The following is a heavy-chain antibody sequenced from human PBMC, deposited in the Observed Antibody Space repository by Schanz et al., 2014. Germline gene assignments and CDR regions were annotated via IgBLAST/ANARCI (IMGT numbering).Heavy chain of an antibody. D-gene: IGHD4-17*01. V-gene: IGHV4-34*01. Sequence: QVQLQQWGAGLLKPSETLSLTCGVFGGSFSGYYWSWIRQPPGKGLEWIGEIYHTGSTNYNPSLKRRVTISVDTSKNQFSLNLSSATAADTAVYYCARDRGHGDLPGDIWGQGTMVTVSS. J-gene: IGHJ3*02. CDR2: IYHTGST. CDR3: ARDRGHGDLPGDI. CDR1: GGSFSGYY.